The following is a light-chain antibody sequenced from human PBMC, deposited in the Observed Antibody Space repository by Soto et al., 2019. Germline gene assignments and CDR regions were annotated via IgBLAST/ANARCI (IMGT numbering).Light chain of an antibody. V-gene: IGLV2-18*02. Sequence: QSALTQPPSVSGSPGQSVAISCTGTSSDVGSYNRVSWYQQPPGTAPKLMIYDVNNRPSGVPDRFSGSKSGNTASLTISGLQAEDEADYYCSSYTISSTHVFGTGTQLTVL. J-gene: IGLJ1*01. CDR2: DVN. CDR1: SSDVGSYNR. CDR3: SSYTISSTHV.